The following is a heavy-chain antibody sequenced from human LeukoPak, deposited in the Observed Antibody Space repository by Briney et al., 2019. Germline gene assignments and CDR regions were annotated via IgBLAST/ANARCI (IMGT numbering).Heavy chain of an antibody. CDR1: GGSISSYY. CDR2: IYYSGST. Sequence: PSETLSLTCTVSGGSISSYYWSWIRQPPGKGLEWIGYIYYSGSTNYNPPLKSRVTISVDTSKNQFSLKLSSVTAADTAVYYCARVGGTYDYIWGSYRYNSAFDIWGQGTMVTVSS. J-gene: IGHJ3*02. D-gene: IGHD3-16*02. CDR3: ARVGGTYDYIWGSYRYNSAFDI. V-gene: IGHV4-59*01.